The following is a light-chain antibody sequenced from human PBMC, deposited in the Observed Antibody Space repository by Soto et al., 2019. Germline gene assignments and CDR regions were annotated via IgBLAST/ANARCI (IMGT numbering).Light chain of an antibody. CDR1: QSVSRY. Sequence: IVWTQSPATLSLSPGERATLSCRASQSVSRYLAWYQQKPGQAPRLLIYDASNRATGIPARFSGSGSGTDFTLTISSLEPEDFAVYYCQQRSNWPLTFGGGTKVDI. CDR2: DAS. J-gene: IGKJ4*01. CDR3: QQRSNWPLT. V-gene: IGKV3-11*01.